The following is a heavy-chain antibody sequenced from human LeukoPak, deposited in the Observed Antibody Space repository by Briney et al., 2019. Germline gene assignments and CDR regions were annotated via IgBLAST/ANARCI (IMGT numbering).Heavy chain of an antibody. CDR1: GGSISSSNW. CDR3: ARSYYYDSRLDGFDI. Sequence: SETLSLTCAVSGGSISSSNWWSWVRQPPGKGLEWIGEIYHSGSTNYNPSLKSRVTMSVDKSKNQFSLKLSSVTAADTAVYYCARSYYYDSRLDGFDIWGQGTMVTVSS. V-gene: IGHV4-4*02. CDR2: IYHSGST. J-gene: IGHJ3*02. D-gene: IGHD3-22*01.